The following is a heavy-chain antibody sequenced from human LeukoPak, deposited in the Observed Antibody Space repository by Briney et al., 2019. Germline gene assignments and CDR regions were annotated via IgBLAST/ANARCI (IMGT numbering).Heavy chain of an antibody. CDR1: GFPFSSYG. Sequence: GGSLRLSCAASGFPFSSYGMHWVRQAPGKGLEWVSYISSASGSIYYADSVKGRFTISRDNAKNSLFLQMNSLRAEDTAVYYCARLPAYCSSTSCYYDYWGQGTLVTASS. CDR2: ISSASGSI. J-gene: IGHJ4*02. CDR3: ARLPAYCSSTSCYYDY. V-gene: IGHV3-48*04. D-gene: IGHD2-2*01.